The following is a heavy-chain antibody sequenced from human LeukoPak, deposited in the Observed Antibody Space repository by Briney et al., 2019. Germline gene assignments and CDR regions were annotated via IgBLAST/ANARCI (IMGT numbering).Heavy chain of an antibody. Sequence: SGHTLVHPTQTLTLTCTFYGFSLSTSGMRVSWIRQPPENALEWLPRIDWDDDKFYSTSLKTKHTISKDTSKNQVVLTMTNMDPVDTATYYCARMRPYCSSTSCDAFDIWGQGTMVTVPS. J-gene: IGHJ3*02. CDR2: IDWDDDK. CDR3: ARMRPYCSSTSCDAFDI. V-gene: IGHV2-70*04. D-gene: IGHD2-2*01. CDR1: GFSLSTSGMR.